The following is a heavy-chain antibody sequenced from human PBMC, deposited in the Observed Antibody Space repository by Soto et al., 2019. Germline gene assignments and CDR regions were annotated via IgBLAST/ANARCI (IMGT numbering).Heavy chain of an antibody. J-gene: IGHJ6*02. Sequence: HPGGSLRLSCSASGFTFSSYAMHWARQAPGKGLEYVSAISSNGGSTYYADSVKGRFTISRDNSKNTLYLQMSSLRAEDTAVYYCVKVQIVVVPAAIGYGMDVWGQGTTVTVSS. V-gene: IGHV3-64D*06. D-gene: IGHD2-2*01. CDR1: GFTFSSYA. CDR3: VKVQIVVVPAAIGYGMDV. CDR2: ISSNGGST.